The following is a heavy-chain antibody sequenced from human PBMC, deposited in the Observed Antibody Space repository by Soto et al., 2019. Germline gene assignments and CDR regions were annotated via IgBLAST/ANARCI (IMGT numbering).Heavy chain of an antibody. J-gene: IGHJ6*03. CDR3: ARKVAVAGTRWSYYYYYMDV. CDR1: GGSISSYY. D-gene: IGHD6-19*01. Sequence: SETLSLTCTVSGGSISSYYWSWIRQPPGKGLELIGYFYYSGSTNYNPSLKSRVTISVDTSKNQFSLKLSSVTAADTAVYYCARKVAVAGTRWSYYYYYMDVWGKGTTVTVSS. V-gene: IGHV4-59*08. CDR2: FYYSGST.